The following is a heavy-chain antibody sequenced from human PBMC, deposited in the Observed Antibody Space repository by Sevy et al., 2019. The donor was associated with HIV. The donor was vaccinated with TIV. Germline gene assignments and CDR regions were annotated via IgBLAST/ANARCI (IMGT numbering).Heavy chain of an antibody. CDR1: GYTLTKLD. CDR2: FDPEDGDT. D-gene: IGHD3-22*01. CDR3: TTMEYYHNIIGSSSGDY. V-gene: IGHV1-24*01. J-gene: IGHJ4*02. Sequence: ASVKVSCKVSGYTLTKLDMHWVRQAPGKGLEWMGGFDPEDGDTFYAQKFQGRVTMTEDPSTDTAYMELRSLGSEDKAVYYCTTMEYYHNIIGSSSGDYWGQGTLVTVSS.